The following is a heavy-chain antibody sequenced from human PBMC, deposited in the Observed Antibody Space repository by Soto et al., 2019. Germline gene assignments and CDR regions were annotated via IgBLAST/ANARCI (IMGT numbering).Heavy chain of an antibody. CDR2: IGTAGDT. V-gene: IGHV3-13*01. D-gene: IGHD6-13*01. CDR3: ARAYSSSWATITDGLYYFDY. CDR1: GFTFSSYD. J-gene: IGHJ4*02. Sequence: GGSLRLSCAASGFTFSSYDMHWVRQATGKGLEWVSAIGTAGDTYYPGSVKGRFTISRENAKNSLYLQMNSLRPEDTAVYYCARAYSSSWATITDGLYYFDYWGQGTLVTVSS.